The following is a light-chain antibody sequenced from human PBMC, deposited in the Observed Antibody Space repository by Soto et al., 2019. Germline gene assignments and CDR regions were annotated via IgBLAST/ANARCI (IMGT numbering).Light chain of an antibody. CDR3: QQYYSTPYT. CDR1: QSVLYSSNNKNY. CDR2: WAS. V-gene: IGKV4-1*01. Sequence: DIVMTQSPDSLAVSLCERATINCKSSQSVLYSSNNKNYLAWYQQKPGQPPKLLIYWASTRESGVPDRFSGSGSGTDFTLTISSLQAEDGAVYYCQQYYSTPYTFGQGTKLEIK. J-gene: IGKJ2*01.